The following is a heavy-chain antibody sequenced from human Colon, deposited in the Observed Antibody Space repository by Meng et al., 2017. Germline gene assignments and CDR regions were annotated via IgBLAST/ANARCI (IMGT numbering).Heavy chain of an antibody. Sequence: VGLGGGLGHPGGSLRLSCAASGFTVSNNYMSWVRQAPGKGLEWVSLIYSGGSTYYADSVKGRFTISRDNSKNTVYLQMDSLRAEDTAVYYCARHVHYWGQGTLVTVSS. V-gene: IGHV3-66*02. CDR3: ARHVHY. J-gene: IGHJ4*02. D-gene: IGHD2-8*01. CDR2: IYSGGST. CDR1: GFTVSNNY.